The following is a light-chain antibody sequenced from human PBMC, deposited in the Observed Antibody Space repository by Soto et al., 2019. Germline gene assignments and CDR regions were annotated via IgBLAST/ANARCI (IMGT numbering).Light chain of an antibody. CDR3: QQFGSSTGFT. V-gene: IGKV3-20*01. CDR2: AAS. Sequence: EIVLTQSPGTLSLSPGERATLSCRASQSINNRYLAWYQQKPGQAPRLLIYAASSRATGIPDRFSGSGSGTDFTLTINRLEPEDFAVYYCQQFGSSTGFTFGPGTKVDIK. CDR1: QSINNRY. J-gene: IGKJ3*01.